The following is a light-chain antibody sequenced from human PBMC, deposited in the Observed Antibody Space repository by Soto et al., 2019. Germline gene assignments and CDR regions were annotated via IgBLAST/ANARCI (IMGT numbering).Light chain of an antibody. CDR1: QSISSW. Sequence: DIQMTQSPSTLSATAGDRVTITCRASQSISSWLAWYQHKPGIAPKLLIYDASNLDSGVPSRFSGSGSGTEFSLTISNLQPDDCATYYCQQYENYWTFGQGTRVEIK. J-gene: IGKJ1*01. V-gene: IGKV1-5*01. CDR2: DAS. CDR3: QQYENYWT.